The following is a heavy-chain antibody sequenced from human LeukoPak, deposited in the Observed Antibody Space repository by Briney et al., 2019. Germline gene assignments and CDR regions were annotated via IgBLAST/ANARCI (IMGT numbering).Heavy chain of an antibody. J-gene: IGHJ3*02. D-gene: IGHD3-22*01. V-gene: IGHV3-23*01. Sequence: GGSLRLSCAASGFTFSSYAMSWVRQAPGKGLEWVSAISGSGGSTYYADSVKGRFTISRDNSKNSLYLQMNSLRADDTAVYYCARGKPSYYYDSSAYFYNGAFDIWGQGTMVTVSS. CDR3: ARGKPSYYYDSSAYFYNGAFDI. CDR1: GFTFSSYA. CDR2: ISGSGGST.